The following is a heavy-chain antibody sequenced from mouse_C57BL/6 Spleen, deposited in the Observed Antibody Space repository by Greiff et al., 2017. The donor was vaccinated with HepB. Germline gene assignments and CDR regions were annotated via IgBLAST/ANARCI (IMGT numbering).Heavy chain of an antibody. J-gene: IGHJ4*01. CDR1: GYTFTSYW. CDR2: IYPGSGST. Sequence: QVHVKQPGAELVKPGASVKMSCKASGYTFTSYWITWVKQRPGQGLEWIGDIYPGSGSTNYNEKFKSKATLTVDTSSSTAYMQLSSLTSEDSAVYYCARIYYGSYYAMDYWGQGTSVTVSS. CDR3: ARIYYGSYYAMDY. D-gene: IGHD2-2*01. V-gene: IGHV1-55*01.